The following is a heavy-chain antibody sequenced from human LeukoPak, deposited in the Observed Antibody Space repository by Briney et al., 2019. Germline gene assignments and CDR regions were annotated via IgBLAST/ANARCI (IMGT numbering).Heavy chain of an antibody. Sequence: SETLSLTCTVSGGSISSGSYYWSWIRQPAGKGLEWIGRIYTSGSTNYNPSLKSRVTISVDTSKNQFSLKLSSVTAADTAVYYCRSGWYRHYYYYMDVWGKGTTVTVSS. D-gene: IGHD6-19*01. CDR3: RSGWYRHYYYYMDV. V-gene: IGHV4-61*02. CDR2: IYTSGST. CDR1: GGSISSGSYY. J-gene: IGHJ6*03.